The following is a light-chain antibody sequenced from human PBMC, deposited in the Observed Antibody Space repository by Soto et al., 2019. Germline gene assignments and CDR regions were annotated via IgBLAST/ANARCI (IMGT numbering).Light chain of an antibody. CDR3: QSYDTGLSGPVV. CDR1: GSNIGAGFD. V-gene: IGLV1-40*01. CDR2: GNT. Sequence: QSVLTQPPSLSGAPGQNIIISCTGGGSNIGAGFDVHWYQQLPETAPKLLIYGNTNRPSGVPDRFSGSKSGTSASLVITGLQAEDEADYYCQSYDTGLSGPVVFGGGTKLTVL. J-gene: IGLJ2*01.